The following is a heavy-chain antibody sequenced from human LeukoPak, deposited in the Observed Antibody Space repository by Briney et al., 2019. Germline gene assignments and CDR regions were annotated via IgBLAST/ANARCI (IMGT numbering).Heavy chain of an antibody. V-gene: IGHV3-23*01. CDR2: ISGSGGST. CDR1: GFAFSSYA. Sequence: GGSLRLSCAAAGFAFSSYAMSWVRQAPGKGLEWVSAISGSGGSTYYADSVKGRFTISRDNSKNTLYLQMSSLRAEDTAIYYCAGDYSTGWYQFGYWGQGALVTVSS. J-gene: IGHJ4*02. CDR3: AGDYSTGWYQFGY. D-gene: IGHD6-19*01.